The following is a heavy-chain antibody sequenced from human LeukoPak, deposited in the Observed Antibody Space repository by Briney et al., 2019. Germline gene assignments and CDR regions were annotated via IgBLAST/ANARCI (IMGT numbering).Heavy chain of an antibody. CDR3: ARGGRAAAGHFDY. Sequence: SETLSITCTVSGGSITSYYWSWIRQPVGKGLEWIGRIYTSGSTNYNPSLKSRVTMSVDTSKNQFSLKLSSVTAADTAVYYCARGGRAAAGHFDYWGQGTLVTVSS. CDR2: IYTSGST. CDR1: GGSITSYY. D-gene: IGHD6-13*01. J-gene: IGHJ4*02. V-gene: IGHV4-4*07.